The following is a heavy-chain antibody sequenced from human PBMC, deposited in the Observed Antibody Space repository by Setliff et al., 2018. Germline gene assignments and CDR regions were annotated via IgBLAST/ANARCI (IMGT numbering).Heavy chain of an antibody. D-gene: IGHD5-12*01. J-gene: IGHJ6*03. Sequence: ASVKVSCKASGYTFTSYGISWVRQAPGQGLEWMGWINTNTGNPSYAQGFTGRFVFSLDTSVSTAYLQISSLKADDTAVYYCARASRYGTIRYRGDYYMDVWGKGTTVTVSS. V-gene: IGHV7-4-1*02. CDR3: ARASRYGTIRYRGDYYMDV. CDR2: INTNTGNP. CDR1: GYTFTSYG.